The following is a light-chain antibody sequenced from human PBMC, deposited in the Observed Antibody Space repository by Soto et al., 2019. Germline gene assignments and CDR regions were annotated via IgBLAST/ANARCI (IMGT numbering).Light chain of an antibody. J-gene: IGKJ1*01. CDR1: QSVSSN. V-gene: IGKV3-20*01. CDR2: GVS. CDR3: QQYDSSPRT. Sequence: DIVLTQSPGTLSLSPGERATLSCMASQSVSSNLAWYQQKPGQAPRLLIYGVSSRATGIPDRFSGSGSGTDFTLTISRLEPEDFAVYYCQQYDSSPRTLGQGTKVDIK.